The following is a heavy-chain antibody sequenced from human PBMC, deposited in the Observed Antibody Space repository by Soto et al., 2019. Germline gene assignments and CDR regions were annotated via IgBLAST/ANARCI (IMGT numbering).Heavy chain of an antibody. CDR1: GFTFTTLV. J-gene: IGHJ4*02. Sequence: VKVSCKASGFTFTTLVVLWVRQARGHPLEWIGWIAVGSGNTNYAQKYQERVTITRDMSTGTAYMELSSLRSEDTAVYHCARVSGWYYFDYWGQGTLVTVSS. V-gene: IGHV1-58*01. CDR2: IAVGSGNT. D-gene: IGHD6-19*01. CDR3: ARVSGWYYFDY.